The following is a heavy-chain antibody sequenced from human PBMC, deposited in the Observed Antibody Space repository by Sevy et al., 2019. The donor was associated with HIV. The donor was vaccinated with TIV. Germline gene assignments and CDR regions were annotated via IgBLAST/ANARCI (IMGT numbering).Heavy chain of an antibody. CDR3: ARGAYYDFWSGLYYYYYYMDV. CDR1: GYTFTGYY. D-gene: IGHD3-3*01. J-gene: IGHJ6*03. CDR2: INPNSGGT. Sequence: ASVKVSCKASGYTFTGYYMHWVRQAPGQGLEWMGWINPNSGGTNYAQKFQGRVTMTRDTSISTAYMELSRLRSDDTAVYYCARGAYYDFWSGLYYYYYYMDVWGKGTTATVSS. V-gene: IGHV1-2*02.